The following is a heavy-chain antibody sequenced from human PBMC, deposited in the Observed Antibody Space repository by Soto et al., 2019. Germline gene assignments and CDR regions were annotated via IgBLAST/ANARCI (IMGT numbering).Heavy chain of an antibody. Sequence: SVRDACKASGSTFTSYGISWVRQAPGQGLDCMGWISTFHGNTNYAQKFQGSVNMTTDTSTSAAYLQLMSLTSADTAIYYCPRDTYDTSGYPLDYWDQGTLVTVSS. J-gene: IGHJ4*02. V-gene: IGHV1-18*04. CDR1: GSTFTSYG. CDR2: ISTFHGNT. CDR3: PRDTYDTSGYPLDY. D-gene: IGHD3-22*01.